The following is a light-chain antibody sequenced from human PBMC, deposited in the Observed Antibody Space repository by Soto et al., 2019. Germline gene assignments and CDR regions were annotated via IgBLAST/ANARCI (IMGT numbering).Light chain of an antibody. V-gene: IGKV3-15*01. CDR1: QSINRD. J-gene: IGKJ1*01. Sequence: EIVMTQSPATLSVSPGESATLTCRASQSINRDLAWYVQKPGQAPRRVVYGASTRATGIPARFSGSGSGTEFTLTISSLQSEDFAVYYCHQSNDWWTFGQGTKVDIK. CDR3: HQSNDWWT. CDR2: GAS.